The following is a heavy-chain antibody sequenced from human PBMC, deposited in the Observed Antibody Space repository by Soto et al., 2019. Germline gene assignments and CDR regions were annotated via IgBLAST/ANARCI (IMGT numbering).Heavy chain of an antibody. J-gene: IGHJ6*02. D-gene: IGHD6-13*01. CDR2: IYYSGST. CDR1: GGSISSTSYY. CDR3: ARLGSSYDGYCYGMDV. Sequence: PSETLSLTCTVSGGSISSTSYYWGWIRQPPGKGLEWIGSIYYSGSTYYNPSLKSRVTISVDTSKNQFSLKVSSVTAADTAVYYCARLGSSYDGYCYGMDVWGQGTTVTVS. V-gene: IGHV4-39*01.